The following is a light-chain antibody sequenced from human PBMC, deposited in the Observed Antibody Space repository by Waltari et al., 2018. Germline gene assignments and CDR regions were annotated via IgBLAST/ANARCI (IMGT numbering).Light chain of an antibody. CDR1: QRFFYSSTKKNT. V-gene: IGKV4-1*01. CDR3: QQYYSNPLT. J-gene: IGKJ4*01. Sequence: DNELIQSPDSPAVSLGERATINRKSNQRFFYSSTKKNTLAWYQQKPGQTPKLLLYWRSTRQVGVPDRFSGSGSGTDFTLTISSLQAEDVAVYYCQQYYSNPLTFGGGTTVDIK. CDR2: WRS.